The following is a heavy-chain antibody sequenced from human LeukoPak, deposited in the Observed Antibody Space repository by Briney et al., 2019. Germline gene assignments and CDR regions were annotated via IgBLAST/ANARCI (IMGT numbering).Heavy chain of an antibody. CDR2: INAGNGNT. J-gene: IGHJ5*02. V-gene: IGHV1-3*01. Sequence: ASVKVSCTASGYTFTSYAMHWVRQAPGQRLEWMGWINAGNGNTKYSPKFQGRVTITRDTSASTAYMELSSLRSEDTAVYYCARGNWFDPWGQGTLVTVSS. CDR1: GYTFTSYA. CDR3: ARGNWFDP.